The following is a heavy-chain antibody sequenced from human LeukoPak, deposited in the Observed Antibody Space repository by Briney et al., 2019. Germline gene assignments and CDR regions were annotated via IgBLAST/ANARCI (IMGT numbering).Heavy chain of an antibody. CDR3: ARHKGFSSAWYADY. CDR2: IFPGDSDT. D-gene: IGHD6-19*01. Sequence: GESLKISCKGSGYTFTSSWIGWVRQMPGKGLEWMGTIFPGDSDTRYSPSFEGQVTISADKSISTAYLQWSSLKASDTAIYYCARHKGFSSAWYADYWGQGTLVTLAS. J-gene: IGHJ4*02. V-gene: IGHV5-51*01. CDR1: GYTFTSSW.